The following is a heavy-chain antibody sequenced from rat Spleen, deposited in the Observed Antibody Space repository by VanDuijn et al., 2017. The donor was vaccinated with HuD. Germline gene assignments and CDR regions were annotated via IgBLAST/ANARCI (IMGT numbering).Heavy chain of an antibody. J-gene: IGHJ2*01. CDR2: ISYDGIST. V-gene: IGHV5-29*01. CDR3: ARRHYGYTDYFDY. D-gene: IGHD1-9*01. Sequence: EVQLVESGGGLVRPGRSLKLSCAASGFSFSNYGMAWVRQAPAKGLEWVAAISYDGISTYYRDSVRGRFTISSDNAKSTLSLQMDSLRSEDTATYYCARRHYGYTDYFDYWGQGVMVTVSS. CDR1: GFSFSNYG.